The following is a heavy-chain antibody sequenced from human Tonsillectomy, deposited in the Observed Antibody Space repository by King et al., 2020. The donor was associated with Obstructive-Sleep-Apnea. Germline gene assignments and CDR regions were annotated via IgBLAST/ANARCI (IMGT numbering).Heavy chain of an antibody. D-gene: IGHD3-9*01. V-gene: IGHV3-30-3*01. CDR2: IAYDGNKK. CDR3: GRAEYFDWSATWIAPVN. Sequence: HVQLVESGGGVVQPGRSLRLSCAASGFTFSSYVFHWVRQAPGKGLEWVAVIAYDGNKKFYADSVKGRFTLSRDDAKNTVYLQMNSLRAEDTAVYYCGRAEYFDWSATWIAPVNWGQGTLVTVSS. J-gene: IGHJ4*02. CDR1: GFTFSSYV.